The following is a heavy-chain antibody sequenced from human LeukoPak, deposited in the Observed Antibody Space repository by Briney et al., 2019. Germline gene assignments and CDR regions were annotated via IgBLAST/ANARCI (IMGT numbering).Heavy chain of an antibody. CDR1: GGSISRNNYY. V-gene: IGHV4-39*01. CDR2: IYYSGST. Sequence: PSETLSLTCTVSGGSISRNNYYWDWIRQPPGKGLEYIGSIYYSGSTYYTPSLKSRVTISVDTSKNQFSLKLGSVTATDTAVYYCARHRGSSSNFDYWGQGTLVTVSS. J-gene: IGHJ4*02. D-gene: IGHD6-6*01. CDR3: ARHRGSSSNFDY.